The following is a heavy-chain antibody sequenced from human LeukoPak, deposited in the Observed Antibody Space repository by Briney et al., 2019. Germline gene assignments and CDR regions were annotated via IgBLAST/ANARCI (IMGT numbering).Heavy chain of an antibody. D-gene: IGHD6-13*01. CDR3: ARAPIAEGGPYYFDY. Sequence: SETLSLTCTVSGGSISSYYWSWIRQPPGKGLEGIGYIYYSGSTNYNPSLKSRVTISVDTSKNQFSLKLSSVTAADTAVYYCARAPIAEGGPYYFDYWGQGTLVTVSS. CDR2: IYYSGST. CDR1: GGSISSYY. J-gene: IGHJ4*02. V-gene: IGHV4-59*01.